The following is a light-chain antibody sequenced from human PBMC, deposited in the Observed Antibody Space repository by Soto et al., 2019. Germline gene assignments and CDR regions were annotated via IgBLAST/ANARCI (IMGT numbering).Light chain of an antibody. Sequence: EIVMTQSPATLSVSPGERATLSCRASQSVTIYLAWYQQKPGQAPRLLIYSASTRATGIPARFSGSGSGTEFTLTISSLQSEDFAVYYCQQYNNWPLTFRGGTKVNIK. J-gene: IGKJ4*01. V-gene: IGKV3-15*01. CDR2: SAS. CDR3: QQYNNWPLT. CDR1: QSVTIY.